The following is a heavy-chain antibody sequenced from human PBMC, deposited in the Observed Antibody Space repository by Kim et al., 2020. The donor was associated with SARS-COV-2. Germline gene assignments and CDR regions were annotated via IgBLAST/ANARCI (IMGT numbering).Heavy chain of an antibody. D-gene: IGHD2-2*01. Sequence: GGSLRLSCAASGFTFSSSWMHWVRQDPGKGLTWISGLSTDGADTRYADSVKGRFTISRDNARNTLYLQMNSLRGEDTGVYYCARDFYYASPWGQGTLVTVSS. V-gene: IGHV3-74*01. J-gene: IGHJ5*02. CDR1: GFTFSSSW. CDR3: ARDFYYASP. CDR2: LSTDGADT.